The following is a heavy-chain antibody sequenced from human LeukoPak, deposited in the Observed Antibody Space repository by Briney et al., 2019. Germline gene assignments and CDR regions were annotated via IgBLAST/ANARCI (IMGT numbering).Heavy chain of an antibody. D-gene: IGHD1-26*01. CDR3: ARVFARGGEISGSYYYY. CDR2: IIPLFGTA. J-gene: IGHJ4*02. V-gene: IGHV1-69*05. CDR1: GGTFSTYA. Sequence: SVTVSCKASGGTFSTYAVNWVRQAPGQGLEWMGGIIPLFGTAKYAQKFQGRVTITTDESTSTAYMELSSLRFEDTAIYYCARVFARGGEISGSYYYYWGQGTLVTVSS.